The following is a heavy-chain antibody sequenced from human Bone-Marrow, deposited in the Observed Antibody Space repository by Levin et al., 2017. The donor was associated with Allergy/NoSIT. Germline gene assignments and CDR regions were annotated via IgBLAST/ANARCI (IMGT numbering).Heavy chain of an antibody. CDR3: ARTPPYGSGKGWFDP. J-gene: IGHJ5*02. V-gene: IGHV4-38-2*01. Sequence: SQTLSLTCAVSGDSIRSPYYWGWIRQPPGKGLEWIASIYHAGTTYSNPSLKSRVTMSVDSSKNQFSLKLTSVTAADTAVYYCARTPPYGSGKGWFDPWGQGTLVTVSS. D-gene: IGHD3-10*01. CDR2: IYHAGTT. CDR1: GDSIRSPYY.